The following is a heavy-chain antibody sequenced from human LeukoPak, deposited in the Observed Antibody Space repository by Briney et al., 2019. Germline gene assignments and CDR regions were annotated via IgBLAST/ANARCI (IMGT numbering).Heavy chain of an antibody. Sequence: GGSLRLSCAASGFTVSSNYMSWVRQAPGKGLEWVSVIYSGGSTYYADSVKGRFTISRDSSKNTLYLQMNSLRAGDTAVYYCARRGDCSSTSCLFFDYWGQGTLVTVSS. D-gene: IGHD2-2*01. CDR3: ARRGDCSSTSCLFFDY. CDR2: IYSGGST. V-gene: IGHV3-66*02. J-gene: IGHJ4*02. CDR1: GFTVSSNY.